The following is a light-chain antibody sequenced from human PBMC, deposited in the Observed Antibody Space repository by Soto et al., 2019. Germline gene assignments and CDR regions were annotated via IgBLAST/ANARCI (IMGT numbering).Light chain of an antibody. V-gene: IGLV2-14*01. J-gene: IGLJ1*01. CDR3: SSYTSSSPLYV. CDR1: SSDDGGYNY. Sequence: QSVLTQPASVSGSPGQSITISCTGTSSDDGGYNYVSWYQQHPGKAPKLIIYEVSNRPSGVSNRFSGSKSGNTASLTISGLQAEDEADYYCSSYTSSSPLYVFGTGTKVTVL. CDR2: EVS.